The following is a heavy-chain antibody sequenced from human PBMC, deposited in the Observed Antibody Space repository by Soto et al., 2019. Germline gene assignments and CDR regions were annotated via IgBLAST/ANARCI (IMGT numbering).Heavy chain of an antibody. Sequence: QVQLVQSGAEVRKPGASVTVSCRSSGDSFNDYYIHWVRQAPGQGFEWMGWINPNGGVTKYAQKFQGWVSMTRDTSIRTVYMQRSRLRSDDTAVYYCAGESGGATATLDYYCFYMDVWGTGTTVTVSS. J-gene: IGHJ6*03. V-gene: IGHV1-2*04. CDR3: AGESGGATATLDYYCFYMDV. CDR1: GDSFNDYY. D-gene: IGHD5-12*01. CDR2: INPNGGVT.